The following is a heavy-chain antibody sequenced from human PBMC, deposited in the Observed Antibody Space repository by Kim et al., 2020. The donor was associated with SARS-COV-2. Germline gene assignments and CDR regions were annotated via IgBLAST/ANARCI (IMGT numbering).Heavy chain of an antibody. CDR3: ARMAYSSHWFDP. J-gene: IGHJ5*02. D-gene: IGHD6-13*01. CDR2: IIPIFGTA. Sequence: SVKVSCKASGGTFSSYAISWVRQAPGQGLEWMGGIIPIFGTANYAQKFQGRVTITADESTSTAYIELSSLRSEDTAVYYCARMAYSSHWFDPWGQGTLVTVSS. V-gene: IGHV1-69*13. CDR1: GGTFSSYA.